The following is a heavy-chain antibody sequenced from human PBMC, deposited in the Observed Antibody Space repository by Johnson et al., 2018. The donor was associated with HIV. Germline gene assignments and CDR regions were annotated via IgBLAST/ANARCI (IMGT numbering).Heavy chain of an antibody. Sequence: QVQLVESGGGVVQPGRSLRLSCAASGFTFSSYGMHWVRQAPGKGLNWVAVTSYDGSNTYYGDSVKGRFTISRDNSKNTLYLQMNSLSAEDTAVYYCAKDDNWGYVVGTFDIWGQGTMVTVSS. CDR2: TSYDGSNT. D-gene: IGHD7-27*01. V-gene: IGHV3-30*18. CDR3: AKDDNWGYVVGTFDI. CDR1: GFTFSSYG. J-gene: IGHJ3*02.